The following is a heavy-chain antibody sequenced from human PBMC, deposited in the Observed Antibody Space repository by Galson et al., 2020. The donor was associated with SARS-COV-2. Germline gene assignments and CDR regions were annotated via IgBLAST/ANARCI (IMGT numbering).Heavy chain of an antibody. CDR2: IYHSGST. V-gene: IGHV4-30-2*01. Sequence: ASETLSLTCAVSGGSISSGGYSWSWIRQPPGKGLEWIGYIYHSGSTYYNPSLKSRVTISVDRSKNQFSLKLSSVTAADTAVYYCARDKPARGELSEYYFDYWGQGTLVTVSS. J-gene: IGHJ4*02. CDR3: ARDKPARGELSEYYFDY. CDR1: GGSISSGGYS. D-gene: IGHD3-16*02.